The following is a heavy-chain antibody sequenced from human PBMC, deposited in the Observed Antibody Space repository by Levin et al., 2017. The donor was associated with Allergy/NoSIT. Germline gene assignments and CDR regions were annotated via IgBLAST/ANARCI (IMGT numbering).Heavy chain of an antibody. CDR1: GFAFSSYA. Sequence: GESLKISCAASGFAFSSYAMNWVRQAPGKGLEWVSGISGSGGGTYYADSVQGRFTISRDNSKNTLYLQMNSLRAEDTAVYFCAKGGYYSDNSAYYQLAKTFECWGQGTLLTVSS. D-gene: IGHD3-22*01. V-gene: IGHV3-23*01. J-gene: IGHJ4*02. CDR2: ISGSGGGT. CDR3: AKGGYYSDNSAYYQLAKTFEC.